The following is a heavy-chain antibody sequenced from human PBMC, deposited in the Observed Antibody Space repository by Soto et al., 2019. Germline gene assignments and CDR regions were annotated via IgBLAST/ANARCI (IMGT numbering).Heavy chain of an antibody. V-gene: IGHV3-7*01. Sequence: EVHLVESGGGLVQPGGSLRLSCAASGFAFSTSWMDWVRQTPGKGLEWVANINQDGSEKNYVDSVKGRFTISRDNAKNSLFLQMSSLTAEDSGLYYCTRYLDFWGQGTLVTVSS. CDR2: INQDGSEK. CDR3: TRYLDF. J-gene: IGHJ4*02. CDR1: GFAFSTSW.